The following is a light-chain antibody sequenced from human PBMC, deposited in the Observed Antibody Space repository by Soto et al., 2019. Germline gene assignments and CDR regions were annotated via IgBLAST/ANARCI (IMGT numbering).Light chain of an antibody. V-gene: IGKV3-15*01. CDR3: QQYRSWTRT. CDR2: DAS. Sequence: EVLITQSPGTLSVSPGERAILCCRASQSLTTNLAWYQQKPGQAPRILIHDASTRETDMPGTFSGRGAGAEFTLTISSLQSEDFAVYYCQQYRSWTRTFGQGTKVDI. J-gene: IGKJ1*01. CDR1: QSLTTN.